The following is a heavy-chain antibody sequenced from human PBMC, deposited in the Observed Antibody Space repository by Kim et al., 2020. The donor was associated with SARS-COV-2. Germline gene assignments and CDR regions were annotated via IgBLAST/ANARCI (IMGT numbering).Heavy chain of an antibody. CDR3: AREGGTYYDILTGYYGMDV. J-gene: IGHJ6*02. Sequence: GGSLRLSCAASGFTFSSYGMHWVRQAPGKGLEWVAVIWYDGSNKYYADSVKGRFTISRDNSKNTLYLQMNSLRAEDTAVYYCAREGGTYYDILTGYYGMDVWGQGTTVTVSS. CDR1: GFTFSSYG. CDR2: IWYDGSNK. D-gene: IGHD3-9*01. V-gene: IGHV3-33*01.